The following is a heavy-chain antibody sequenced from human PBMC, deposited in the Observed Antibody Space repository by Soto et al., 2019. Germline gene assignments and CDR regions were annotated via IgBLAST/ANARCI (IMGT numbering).Heavy chain of an antibody. CDR1: GFTFSSYA. Sequence: PGGSLRLSCSASGFTFSSYAMHWVRQDPGKGLEWVSSISSSSIYIYYADSVKGRFTISRDNAKNSLYLQMNSLRAEDTAVYYCAYAGSGSYSNVPDAFDIWGQGTMVTVSS. V-gene: IGHV3-21*01. D-gene: IGHD3-10*01. CDR2: ISSSSIYI. J-gene: IGHJ3*02. CDR3: AYAGSGSYSNVPDAFDI.